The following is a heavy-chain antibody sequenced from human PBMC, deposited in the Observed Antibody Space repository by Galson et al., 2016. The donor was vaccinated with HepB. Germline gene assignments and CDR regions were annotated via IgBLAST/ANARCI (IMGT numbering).Heavy chain of an antibody. Sequence: SLRLSCAASGFTFSSYSMNWVRQAPGKGLEWVSSISSSSTYIYYADSLRGRFTISRDNAKNSVYLQMNSLRVEDTAVYYCAREGTYGDSEFYYHYFMDVWGKGTTVTVSS. D-gene: IGHD4-17*01. CDR2: ISSSSTYI. CDR1: GFTFSSYS. J-gene: IGHJ6*03. V-gene: IGHV3-21*01. CDR3: AREGTYGDSEFYYHYFMDV.